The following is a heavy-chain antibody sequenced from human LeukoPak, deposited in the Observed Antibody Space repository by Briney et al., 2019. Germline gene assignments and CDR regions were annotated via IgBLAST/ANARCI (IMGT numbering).Heavy chain of an antibody. V-gene: IGHV3-23*01. CDR1: GFTFSTSA. Sequence: HAGGSLRLSCVASGFTFSTSAMHWVRQAPGKGLEWVSAISGSGGSTYYADSVKGRFTISRDNSKNTLYLQMNSLRAEDTAVYYCAKVIALAAAGREYYFDYWGQGTLVTVSS. D-gene: IGHD6-13*01. J-gene: IGHJ4*02. CDR3: AKVIALAAAGREYYFDY. CDR2: ISGSGGST.